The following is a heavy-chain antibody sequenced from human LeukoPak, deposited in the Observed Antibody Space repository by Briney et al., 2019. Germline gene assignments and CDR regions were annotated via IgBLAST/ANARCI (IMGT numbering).Heavy chain of an antibody. D-gene: IGHD1-1*01. J-gene: IGHJ4*02. CDR2: IYQSEST. Sequence: PSETLSLTCTVSGGSMTSYYWTWIRQSPGKGLEWIGYIYQSESTSYNPSLRSRVTISVDTSKNQFSLKLRSVTAADTAVYYCTRAYNNHAGDFWGQGTLVTVSS. CDR1: GGSMTSYY. CDR3: TRAYNNHAGDF. V-gene: IGHV4-59*01.